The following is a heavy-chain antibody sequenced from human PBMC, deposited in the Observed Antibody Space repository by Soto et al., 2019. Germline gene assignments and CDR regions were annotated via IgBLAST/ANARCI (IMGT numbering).Heavy chain of an antibody. Sequence: SVKVSCKASGGTFSSYAISWVRQSPGQGLEWMGGIIPIFGTANYAQKFQGRVTITADESTSTAYMELSSLRSEDTAVYYCAKSGASSLYGMDVWGQGTTVTVSS. CDR1: GGTFSSYA. D-gene: IGHD1-26*01. CDR2: IIPIFGTA. CDR3: AKSGASSLYGMDV. V-gene: IGHV1-69*13. J-gene: IGHJ6*02.